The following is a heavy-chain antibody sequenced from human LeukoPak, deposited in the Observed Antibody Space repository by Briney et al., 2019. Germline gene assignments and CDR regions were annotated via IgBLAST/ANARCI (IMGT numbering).Heavy chain of an antibody. CDR3: ARTAYYMDV. CDR2: INSDGSST. J-gene: IGHJ6*03. V-gene: IGHV3-74*01. CDR1: GFTFNSYW. Sequence: GGSLRLSCAASGFTFNSYWMHWVRQAPGKGLVWVSRINSDGSSTIYADSVKDRFTISRDNAKNTLYLQMNSLRAEDTAVYYCARTAYYMDVRGKGTTVTVSS.